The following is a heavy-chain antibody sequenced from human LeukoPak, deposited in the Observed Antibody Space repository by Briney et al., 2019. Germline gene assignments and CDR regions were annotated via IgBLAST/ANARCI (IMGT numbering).Heavy chain of an antibody. J-gene: IGHJ4*02. Sequence: GSLRLSCAGSGFTFSNYNMNWVRQTPGKGLEWVSSISSGTSYIYYADSVKGRFTISRDNAKNSLYLQMNSLRAEDTAVYFCARPTPRWFEELTPTIDYWGQGTLVTVSS. D-gene: IGHD3-10*01. V-gene: IGHV3-21*01. CDR2: ISSGTSYI. CDR1: GFTFSNYN. CDR3: ARPTPRWFEELTPTIDY.